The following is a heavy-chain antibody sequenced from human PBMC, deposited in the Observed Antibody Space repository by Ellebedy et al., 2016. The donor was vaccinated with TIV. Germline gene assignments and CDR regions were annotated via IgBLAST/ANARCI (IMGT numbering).Heavy chain of an antibody. J-gene: IGHJ5*02. CDR1: GFTFGRHG. D-gene: IGHD3-16*01. Sequence: GESLKISCAASGFTFGRHGIHWVRQAPGKGLEWVAFIRYDGLNKYYADFVEGRFTVSRDNSKNMVFLQMNTLRVEDTAVYYCAKCRDAYTNWLDPWGQGTLVTVSS. CDR3: AKCRDAYTNWLDP. CDR2: IRYDGLNK. V-gene: IGHV3-30*02.